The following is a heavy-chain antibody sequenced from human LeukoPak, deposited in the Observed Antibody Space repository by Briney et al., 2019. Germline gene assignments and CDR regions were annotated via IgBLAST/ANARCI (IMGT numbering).Heavy chain of an antibody. V-gene: IGHV4-4*07. J-gene: IGHJ5*02. CDR1: GGSISSYY. CDR3: ARGSWAGYGGNPVEFDP. D-gene: IGHD4-23*01. CDR2: IYTSGNT. Sequence: SETLSLTCTVSGGSISSYYWSWIRQPAGKGLEWIGRIYTSGNTNYNPSLKSRVTMSVDTSKNQFSLKLSSVTAADTAVYYCARGSWAGYGGNPVEFDPWGQGTLVTVSS.